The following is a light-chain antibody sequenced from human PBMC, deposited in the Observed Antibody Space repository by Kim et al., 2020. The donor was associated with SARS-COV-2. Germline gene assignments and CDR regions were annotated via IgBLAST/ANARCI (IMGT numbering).Light chain of an antibody. Sequence: DIQMTQSPSSLSASIGDRVTITCRASQSISYYLNWYQQKPGKAPNPLIYDAASLQSGVPSRFSGSGSGTDFTLTISSLQPEDFATYYCQQSYSLPYAFGQGTSWRS. CDR2: DAA. CDR3: QQSYSLPYA. V-gene: IGKV1-39*01. J-gene: IGKJ2*01. CDR1: QSISYY.